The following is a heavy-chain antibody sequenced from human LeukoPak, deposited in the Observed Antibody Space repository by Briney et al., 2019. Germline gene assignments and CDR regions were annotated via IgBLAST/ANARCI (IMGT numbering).Heavy chain of an antibody. CDR1: GGSISSYY. Sequence: SETLSLTCTVSGGSISSYYWSWIRQPPGKGLEWIGYIYYSGSTNYNPSLKSRVTISVDTSKNQFSLKLSSVTAADTAGYYCARAESGYRNYYFDYWGQGTLVTVSS. J-gene: IGHJ4*02. V-gene: IGHV4-59*01. CDR3: ARAESGYRNYYFDY. CDR2: IYYSGST. D-gene: IGHD3-22*01.